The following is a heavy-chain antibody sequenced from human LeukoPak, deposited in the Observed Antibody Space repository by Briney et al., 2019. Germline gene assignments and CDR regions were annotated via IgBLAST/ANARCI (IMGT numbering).Heavy chain of an antibody. D-gene: IGHD1-20*01. V-gene: IGHV3-23*01. J-gene: IGHJ4*02. Sequence: GGSLRLSCAASGFTFSSYAMSWVRQAPGKGLEWVSAISGSGRGTYYADSLKGRFTISRDNSKNTLYLQMHSLTAEDTAVYYCAKDPYTWNQSPKNDYWAQGTLVTVSS. CDR1: GFTFSSYA. CDR3: AKDPYTWNQSPKNDY. CDR2: ISGSGRGT.